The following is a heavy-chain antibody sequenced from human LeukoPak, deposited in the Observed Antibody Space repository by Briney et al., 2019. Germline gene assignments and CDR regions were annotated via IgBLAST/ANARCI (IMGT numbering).Heavy chain of an antibody. J-gene: IGHJ6*02. V-gene: IGHV1-69*05. D-gene: IGHD5-18*01. CDR3: ATVEVDTAMVREDYYYYGMDV. CDR2: IIPIFGTA. CDR1: GGTFSSYA. Sequence: ASVKVSCKASGGTFSSYAISWVRQAPGQGLEWMGGIIPIFGTANYAQKFQGRVTITTDESTSTAYMELSSLRSEDTAVYYCATVEVDTAMVREDYYYYGMDVWGQGTTVTVSS.